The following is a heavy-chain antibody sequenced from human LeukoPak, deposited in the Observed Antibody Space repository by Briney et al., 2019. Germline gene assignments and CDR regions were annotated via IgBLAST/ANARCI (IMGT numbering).Heavy chain of an antibody. J-gene: IGHJ3*02. D-gene: IGHD5-18*01. CDR3: AKTGYSYGTGAFDI. V-gene: IGHV3-9*01. CDR1: GFTFDDYA. Sequence: GGSLRLSCAASGFTFDDYAMHWVRQAPGKGLEWVSGISWNSGSIGYADSVKGRFTISRDNSKNTLYLQMNSLRAEDTAVYYCAKTGYSYGTGAFDIWGQGTMVTVSS. CDR2: ISWNSGSI.